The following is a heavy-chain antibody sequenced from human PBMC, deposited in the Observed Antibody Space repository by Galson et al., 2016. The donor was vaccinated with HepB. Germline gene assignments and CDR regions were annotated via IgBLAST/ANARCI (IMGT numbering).Heavy chain of an antibody. CDR1: EFTFTNYW. J-gene: IGHJ4*02. CDR3: VRGGRYTSGWYY. V-gene: IGHV3-74*03. D-gene: IGHD6-19*01. Sequence: SLRLSCAASEFTFTNYWMHWVRQAPGKGLVWVSRINSDGSITKYADFVEGRFIISRDNAKNTLHLQMNSLRAEDTAVYDCVRGGRYTSGWYYWGQGTLVTVSS. CDR2: INSDGSIT.